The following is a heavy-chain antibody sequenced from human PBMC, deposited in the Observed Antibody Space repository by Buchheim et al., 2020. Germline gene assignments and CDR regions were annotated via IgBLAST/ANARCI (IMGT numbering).Heavy chain of an antibody. V-gene: IGHV3-66*02. CDR1: GLTVSDNY. D-gene: IGHD3-3*01. Sequence: EVQLVESGGGMVQPGGSLRLSCVASGLTVSDNYMSWVRLAPGKGLECVSVIYSGGSSYYADSVKGRFTISRDKSKNTLYLQMNSLRLEDTAVYYCAREWGSGDSYFDLWGRGTL. J-gene: IGHJ2*01. CDR3: AREWGSGDSYFDL. CDR2: IYSGGSS.